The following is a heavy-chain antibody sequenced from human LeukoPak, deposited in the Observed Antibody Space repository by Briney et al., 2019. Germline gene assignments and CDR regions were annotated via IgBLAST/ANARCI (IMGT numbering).Heavy chain of an antibody. J-gene: IGHJ3*02. V-gene: IGHV4-39*07. CDR1: GDSISSSSCY. CDR3: ARARYANAWYAFDI. D-gene: IGHD2-2*01. CDR2: LYYSGTT. Sequence: SETLSLTCTVSGDSISSSSCYFGWIRQPPGKGLEWIGSLYYSGTTYYNPSLKSRVTISVDTSKNQFSLKLTSVTAADTAVYYCARARYANAWYAFDIWGHGTMVTVSS.